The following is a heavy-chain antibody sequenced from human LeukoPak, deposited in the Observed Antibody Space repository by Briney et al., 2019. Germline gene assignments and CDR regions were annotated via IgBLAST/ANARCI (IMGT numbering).Heavy chain of an antibody. J-gene: IGHJ4*02. CDR1: GFTFSSYA. V-gene: IGHV3-30*04. D-gene: IGHD3-9*01. Sequence: GGSLRLSCAASGFTFSSYAKHWVRQAPGKGLEWVAVISYDGSNKYYADSVKGRFTISRDNSKNTLYLQMNSLRAEDTAVYYCARDPSDILTYFDYWGQGTLVTVSS. CDR2: ISYDGSNK. CDR3: ARDPSDILTYFDY.